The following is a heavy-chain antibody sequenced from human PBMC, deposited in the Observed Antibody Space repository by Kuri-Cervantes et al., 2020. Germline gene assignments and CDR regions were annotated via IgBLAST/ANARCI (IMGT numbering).Heavy chain of an antibody. V-gene: IGHV3-30*04. CDR3: AKEDYIVVLYYFDY. D-gene: IGHD5-12*01. CDR1: GFTFSSYA. Sequence: GESLKISCAASGFTFSSYAMHWVRQAPGKGLEWVAVISYDGSNKYYADSVKGRFTISRDNSKNTLYLQMNSLRAEDTAVYYCAKEDYIVVLYYFDYWGQGTLVTGLL. CDR2: ISYDGSNK. J-gene: IGHJ4*02.